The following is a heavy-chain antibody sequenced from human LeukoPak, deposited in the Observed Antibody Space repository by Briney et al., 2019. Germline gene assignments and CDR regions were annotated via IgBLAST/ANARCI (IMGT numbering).Heavy chain of an antibody. J-gene: IGHJ5*02. CDR2: VYYSGST. V-gene: IGHV4-39*01. D-gene: IGHD2-8*01. Sequence: SEALSLTCTVSSGSISSSSNYWGWLRPAPGKGLEWIGNVYYSGSTFYNPSLKSRVTISVDTSKNQFSLKLRSVTAGDTAIYYCARASFNVVFGNWFDPWGQGTLVTVSS. CDR1: SGSISSSSNY. CDR3: ARASFNVVFGNWFDP.